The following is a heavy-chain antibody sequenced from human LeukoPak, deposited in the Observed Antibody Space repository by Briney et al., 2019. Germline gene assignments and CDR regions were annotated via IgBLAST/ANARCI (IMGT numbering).Heavy chain of an antibody. CDR2: IYSSGST. CDR3: ARGTTAAAGIFDC. CDR1: GGSISSYY. Sequence: SETLSLTCSVSGGSISSYYWSWVRQPAGKGLEWIGRIYSSGSTNYNPSLNSRVTMSVDTSNNQFSLRLTSVTAADTAVYYCARGTTAAAGIFDCWGRGTLVTVSP. D-gene: IGHD6-13*01. J-gene: IGHJ4*02. V-gene: IGHV4-4*07.